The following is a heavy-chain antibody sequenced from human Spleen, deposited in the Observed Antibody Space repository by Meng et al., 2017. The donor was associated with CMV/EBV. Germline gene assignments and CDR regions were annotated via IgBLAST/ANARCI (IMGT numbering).Heavy chain of an antibody. Sequence: GESLKISCKGSGYSFTSYWIGWVRQMPGKGPEWMGIINPGDSDTRYSPSFQGQVTISADKSISTAYLQWSSLKASDTAMYYCARGNPNIVVVPAAIPGWFDPWGQGTLVTVSS. V-gene: IGHV5-51*01. CDR3: ARGNPNIVVVPAAIPGWFDP. D-gene: IGHD2-2*02. CDR1: GYSFTSYW. J-gene: IGHJ5*02. CDR2: INPGDSDT.